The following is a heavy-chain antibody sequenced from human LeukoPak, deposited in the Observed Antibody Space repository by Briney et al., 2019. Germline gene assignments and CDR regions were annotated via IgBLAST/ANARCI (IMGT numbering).Heavy chain of an antibody. J-gene: IGHJ5*02. CDR2: ISWNSGSI. CDR3: ARDPGCGGDCYPRGYNWFDP. Sequence: GGSLRLSCAASGFTFDDYAMHWVRQAPGKGLERVSGISWNSGSIGYADSVKGRFTISRDNAKNSLYLQMNSLRAEDTALYYCARDPGCGGDCYPRGYNWFDPWGQGTLVTVSS. D-gene: IGHD2-21*01. CDR1: GFTFDDYA. V-gene: IGHV3-9*01.